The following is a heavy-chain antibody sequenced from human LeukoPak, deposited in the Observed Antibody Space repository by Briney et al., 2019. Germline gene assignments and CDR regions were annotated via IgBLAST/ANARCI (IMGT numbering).Heavy chain of an antibody. D-gene: IGHD6-13*01. CDR2: INPSGGST. CDR1: GYTFTSYY. V-gene: IGHV1-46*01. Sequence: GASVKVSCKASGYTFTSYYMHWVRQAPGQGLEWMGIINPSGGSTSYAQKFQGRVTMTRDTSTSTVYMELSSLRSEDTAVYYCARERQQLSNRIHYYYGMDVWGQGTTITVSS. J-gene: IGHJ6*02. CDR3: ARERQQLSNRIHYYYGMDV.